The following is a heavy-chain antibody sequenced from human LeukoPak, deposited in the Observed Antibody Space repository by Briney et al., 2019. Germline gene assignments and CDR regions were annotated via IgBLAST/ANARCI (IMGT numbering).Heavy chain of an antibody. V-gene: IGHV4-30-4*08. D-gene: IGHD6-6*01. J-gene: IGHJ6*02. CDR1: GGSVSSGSYY. CDR3: VRDTTAARLSYYSGMDV. CDR2: IYNSGGT. Sequence: SETLSLTCTVSGGSVSSGSYYWSWIRQPPGKGLEWIGYIYNSGGTYYNPSLKSRVSISVDTSKNQFSLKLTSVTAADTAVYYCVRDTTAARLSYYSGMDVWGQGTTVTVSS.